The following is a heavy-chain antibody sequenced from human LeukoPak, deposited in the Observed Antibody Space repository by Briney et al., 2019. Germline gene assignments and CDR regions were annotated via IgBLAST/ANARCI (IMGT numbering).Heavy chain of an antibody. CDR3: AKDRGALLWFGELGY. CDR2: ISYDGSNK. CDR1: GFTFVDYG. D-gene: IGHD3-10*01. Sequence: GGSLRLSCATSGFTFVDYGLSWVRQAPGKGLEWVAVISYDGSNKYYADSVKGRFTISRDNSKNTLYLQMNSLRAEDTAVYYCAKDRGALLWFGELGYWGQGTLVTVSS. J-gene: IGHJ4*02. V-gene: IGHV3-30*18.